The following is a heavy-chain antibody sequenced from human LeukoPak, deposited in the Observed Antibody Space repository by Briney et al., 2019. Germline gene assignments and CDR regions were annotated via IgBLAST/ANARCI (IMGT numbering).Heavy chain of an antibody. CDR2: ISTYNGNT. CDR3: ATLSGDPRYSSSWFPYYFDY. V-gene: IGHV1-18*01. D-gene: IGHD6-13*01. CDR1: GYTFTSYG. Sequence: ASVKVSCKASGYTFTSYGISWGRQAPGQGLEWMGWISTYNGNTNYAQKLQDRVTMTTDTSTSTAYMELKSLISDDTAVYYCATLSGDPRYSSSWFPYYFDYWGQGPLVTVSS. J-gene: IGHJ4*02.